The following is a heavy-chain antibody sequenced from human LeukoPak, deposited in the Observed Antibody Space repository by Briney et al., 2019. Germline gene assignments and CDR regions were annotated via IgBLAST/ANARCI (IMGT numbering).Heavy chain of an antibody. CDR2: IYYSGST. Sequence: SETLSLTCTVSGGSISSSSYYWGWIRQPPGKGLEWIGSIYYSGSTYYNPSLKSRVTISVDTSKNQFSLKLSSVTAADTAVYYCARNSITIFGRDQYWFDPWGQGTLVTVSS. CDR3: ARNSITIFGRDQYWFDP. V-gene: IGHV4-39*01. J-gene: IGHJ5*02. D-gene: IGHD3-3*01. CDR1: GGSISSSSYY.